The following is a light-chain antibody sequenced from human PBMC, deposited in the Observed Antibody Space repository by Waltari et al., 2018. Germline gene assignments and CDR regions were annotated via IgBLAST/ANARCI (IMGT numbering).Light chain of an antibody. J-gene: IGKJ1*01. CDR2: RAS. CDR1: QSIGSS. CDR3: QQYNNWPPGT. V-gene: IGKV3-15*01. Sequence: ETVVTQSPAPLSMSRGERATLSCRTSQSIGSSLAWYQQRPGQVPRRLSYRASTRATGSPDMFSGSASETEFTLTIGSLQSEDVAVYDCQQYNNWPPGTFGQGTRLEI.